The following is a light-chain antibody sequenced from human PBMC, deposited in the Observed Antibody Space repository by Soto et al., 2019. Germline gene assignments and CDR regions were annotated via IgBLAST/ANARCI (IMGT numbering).Light chain of an antibody. CDR3: QKYNSAPWT. Sequence: DIQMTQSPSSLSASVGDRVTITCRASQGIRNYLAWYQQKSGKVPKLLIYGASILQSGVPSRFSGSGSGTDFTLTISSLQPEDVATYYCQKYNSAPWTFGQGTKVEIK. V-gene: IGKV1-27*01. CDR2: GAS. J-gene: IGKJ1*01. CDR1: QGIRNY.